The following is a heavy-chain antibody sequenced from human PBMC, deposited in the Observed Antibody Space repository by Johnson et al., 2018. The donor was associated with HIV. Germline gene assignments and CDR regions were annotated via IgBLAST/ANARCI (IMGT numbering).Heavy chain of an antibody. Sequence: QLVESGGGLVQPGGSLRLSCAASGFTFSSYAMHWVRQTPGKGLEWVSGISWNSGSIGYADSVKGRFTISRDNAKNSLYLQMNSLRAEDTAVYYCAKDCGRWLQSDAFDIWGQGTMVTVSS. CDR2: ISWNSGSI. J-gene: IGHJ3*02. D-gene: IGHD5-24*01. V-gene: IGHV3-9*01. CDR3: AKDCGRWLQSDAFDI. CDR1: GFTFSSYA.